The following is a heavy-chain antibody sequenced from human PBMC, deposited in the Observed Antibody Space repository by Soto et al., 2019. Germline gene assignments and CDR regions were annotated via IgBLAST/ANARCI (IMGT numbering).Heavy chain of an antibody. J-gene: IGHJ6*03. D-gene: IGHD3-10*01. CDR2: IYSGGST. CDR3: ARVGRNGSGSYYNDDYYYYMDV. V-gene: IGHV3-66*01. CDR1: GFTVSSNY. Sequence: GGSLRLSCAASGFTVSSNYMSWVRQAPGKGLEWVSVIYSGGSTYYADSVKGRFTISRDNSKNTLYLQMNSLRAEDTAVYYCARVGRNGSGSYYNDDYYYYMDVWGKGTTVTVSS.